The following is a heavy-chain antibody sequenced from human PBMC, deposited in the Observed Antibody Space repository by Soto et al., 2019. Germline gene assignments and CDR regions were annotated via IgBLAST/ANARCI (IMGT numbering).Heavy chain of an antibody. Sequence: QVQLVQSGAEVKKPGASVKVSCKASGYTFTSYGISWVRQAPGQGLEWMGWISAYNGNTNYAQKLQGRVTMTTDTSTSTAYMELRSLRSDDTAVYYCARDPGASRIYYDILTGAPEGGWFDPWGQGTLVTVSS. CDR3: ARDPGASRIYYDILTGAPEGGWFDP. D-gene: IGHD3-9*01. V-gene: IGHV1-18*01. J-gene: IGHJ5*02. CDR2: ISAYNGNT. CDR1: GYTFTSYG.